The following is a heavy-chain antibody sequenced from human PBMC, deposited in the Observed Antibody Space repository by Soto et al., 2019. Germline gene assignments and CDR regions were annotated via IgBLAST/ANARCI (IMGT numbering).Heavy chain of an antibody. CDR1: GFTFSSYA. J-gene: IGHJ4*02. CDR3: AALSGDGYNWGY. V-gene: IGHV3-23*01. CDR2: ISGSGDST. D-gene: IGHD2-21*01. Sequence: EVQLLASGGGLVQPGGSLSLSCAASGFTFSSYAMSWVRQAPGKGLEWVSTISGSGDSTYYADSVKGRFTISRDNSKNTLYLQMDSLRAEDTAVYYCAALSGDGYNWGYWGQGTLVTVSS.